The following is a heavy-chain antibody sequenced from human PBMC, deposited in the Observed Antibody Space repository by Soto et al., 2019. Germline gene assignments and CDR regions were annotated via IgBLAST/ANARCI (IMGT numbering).Heavy chain of an antibody. V-gene: IGHV3-64D*08. Sequence: PGGSLRLSCAASGFTFSSYAMHWVCQAPGKGLEYVSAISSNGGSTYYADSVKGRFTISRDNSKNTLYLQMSSLRAEDTAVYYCARGGEQQLVPDHYYYYYYGMDVWSQGTTVTVSS. CDR3: ARGGEQQLVPDHYYYYYYGMDV. CDR1: GFTFSSYA. J-gene: IGHJ6*02. CDR2: ISSNGGST. D-gene: IGHD6-13*01.